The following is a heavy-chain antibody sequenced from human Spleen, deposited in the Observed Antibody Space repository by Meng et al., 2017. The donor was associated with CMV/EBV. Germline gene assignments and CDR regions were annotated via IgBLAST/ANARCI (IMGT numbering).Heavy chain of an antibody. D-gene: IGHD3-10*01. Sequence: KVSCKGSGHSFTNYWIGWVRQMPGKGLEWMGIIYPGDSDIRYSPSFQGQVTISVDKSISTAYLQWSSLKASDTAMYYCARRPFYGTFDIWGQGTMVTVSS. V-gene: IGHV5-51*01. CDR3: ARRPFYGTFDI. J-gene: IGHJ3*02. CDR1: GHSFTNYW. CDR2: IYPGDSDI.